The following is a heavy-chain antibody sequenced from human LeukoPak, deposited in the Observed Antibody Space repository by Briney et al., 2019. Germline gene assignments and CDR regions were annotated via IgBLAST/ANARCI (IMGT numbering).Heavy chain of an antibody. CDR1: GFTFDDYA. V-gene: IGHV3-9*01. CDR3: AKGRKSSYDAFDI. J-gene: IGHJ3*02. CDR2: STWNGDII. Sequence: PGGSLRLSCAAPGFTFDDYAMHWVRQAPGKGLEWVSGSTWNGDIIAYADSVKGRFTVSRDNAKNSLYLQMSSLRGDDTALYYCAKGRKSSYDAFDIWGQGTMVTVSS.